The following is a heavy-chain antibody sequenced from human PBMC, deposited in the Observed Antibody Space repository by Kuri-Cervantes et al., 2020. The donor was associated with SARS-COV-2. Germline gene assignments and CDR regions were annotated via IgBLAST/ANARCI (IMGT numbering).Heavy chain of an antibody. V-gene: IGHV3-23*01. CDR1: GFTFSSYA. CDR2: ISGSGGST. J-gene: IGHJ4*02. D-gene: IGHD7-27*01. Sequence: GESLKIYCAASGFTFSSYAMSWVRQAPGKGLEWVSAISGSGGSTYYADSVKGRFTISRDNAKNSLYLQMNSLRAEDTAVYYCARGLWGIQYYFDYWGQGTLVTVSS. CDR3: ARGLWGIQYYFDY.